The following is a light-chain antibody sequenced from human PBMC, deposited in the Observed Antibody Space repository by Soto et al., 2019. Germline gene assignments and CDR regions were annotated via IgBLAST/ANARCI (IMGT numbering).Light chain of an antibody. J-gene: IGLJ2*01. Sequence: QSALTQPASVSGSPGQTITISCIGAVSEVAGYTYVSWYQQHPGKGPKVIIYDVSNRPLGVSNRFSGSKSGTTASLTISGLQAEDEADYYCSSFTRIVGLFGGGTKVTVL. CDR2: DVS. CDR3: SSFTRIVGL. CDR1: VSEVAGYTY. V-gene: IGLV2-14*03.